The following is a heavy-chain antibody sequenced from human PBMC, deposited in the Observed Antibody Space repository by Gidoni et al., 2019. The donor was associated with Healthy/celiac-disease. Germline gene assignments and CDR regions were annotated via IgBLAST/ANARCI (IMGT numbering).Heavy chain of an antibody. J-gene: IGHJ4*02. CDR1: GFTGRSNY. CDR2: IYSGGST. CDR3: AGARDYYDSSGYYYLEGDY. D-gene: IGHD3-22*01. V-gene: IGHV3-66*01. Sequence: EVQLVESGGGLVQPGGSLRLSWAASGFTGRSNYMRWVRQAPGKGLEWVSVIYSGGSTYYADSVKGRFTISRDNSKNTLYLQMNSLRAEDTAVYYCAGARDYYDSSGYYYLEGDYWGQGTLVTVSS.